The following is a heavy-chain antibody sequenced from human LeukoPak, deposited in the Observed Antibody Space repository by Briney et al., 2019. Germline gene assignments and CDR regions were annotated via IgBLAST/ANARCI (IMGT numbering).Heavy chain of an antibody. V-gene: IGHV1-2*02. CDR2: INPNSGGT. D-gene: IGHD2-15*01. CDR1: GYSFTGYY. Sequence: ASVKVSCKASGYSFTGYYLDWVRQAPGQGLEWMGWINPNSGGTNYAQKFQGRVTMTRDTSISTAYMELSRLRSDDTAVYYCASFSAATELDYWGQGTLVTVSS. J-gene: IGHJ4*02. CDR3: ASFSAATELDY.